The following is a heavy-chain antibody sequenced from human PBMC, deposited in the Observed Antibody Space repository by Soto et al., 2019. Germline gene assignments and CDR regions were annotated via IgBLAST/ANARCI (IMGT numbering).Heavy chain of an antibody. CDR1: GYSFAGYW. J-gene: IGHJ4*02. CDR3: ARQIYDSDTGPNFQYYFDS. V-gene: IGHV5-10-1*01. D-gene: IGHD3-22*01. CDR2: IDPSDSQT. Sequence: ESLKISCKGSGYSFAGYWITWVRQKPGKGLEWMGRIDPSDSQTYYSPSFRGHVTISVTKSITTVFLQWGSLRASDTAMYYCARQIYDSDTGPNFQYYFDSWGQGTPVTVSS.